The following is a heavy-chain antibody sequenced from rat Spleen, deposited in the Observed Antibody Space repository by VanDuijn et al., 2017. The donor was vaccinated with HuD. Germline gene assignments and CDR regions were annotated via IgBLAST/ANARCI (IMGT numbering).Heavy chain of an antibody. V-gene: IGHV5-29*01. J-gene: IGHJ3*01. CDR1: GFTFSSFP. CDR3: VSHGARISRFAY. Sequence: EVQLVESGGGLVQPGRSLKLSCAASGFTFSSFPMAWVRQAPTKGLEWVATISYDGSSTYYRDSVKGRFTISRDNAKSTLYLQMDSLRSEDTATYYCVSHGARISRFAYWGQGTLVTVSS. CDR2: ISYDGSST. D-gene: IGHD2-7*01.